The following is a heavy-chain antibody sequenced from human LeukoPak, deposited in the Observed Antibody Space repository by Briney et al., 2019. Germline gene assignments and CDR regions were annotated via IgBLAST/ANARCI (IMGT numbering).Heavy chain of an antibody. Sequence: SETLSLTCTVSGGSIGGGSDYWSWVRQPAGKGLEWLGRIYTSGSTNYNPSLKSRVTMSVDTSKNQFSLKLSSVTAADTAVYYCARDRVGAATYHDYWGQGTLVTVSS. CDR1: GGSIGGGSDY. CDR2: IYTSGST. V-gene: IGHV4-61*02. CDR3: ARDRVGAATYHDY. J-gene: IGHJ4*02. D-gene: IGHD2-15*01.